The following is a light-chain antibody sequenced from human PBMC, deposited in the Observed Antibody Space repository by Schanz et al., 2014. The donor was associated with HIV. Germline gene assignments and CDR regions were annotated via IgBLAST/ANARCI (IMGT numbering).Light chain of an antibody. V-gene: IGKV3-11*01. CDR1: QSVGSN. CDR2: DAS. J-gene: IGKJ2*01. Sequence: EIVLTQSPATLSLSPGEGVTLSCRASQSVGSNLAWYQHKPAQAPRLLISDASRRATGIPARFSGSGSGTDFSLTISSLEPEDVAVYYCQQRSTWPYTFGQGTKLEIK. CDR3: QQRSTWPYT.